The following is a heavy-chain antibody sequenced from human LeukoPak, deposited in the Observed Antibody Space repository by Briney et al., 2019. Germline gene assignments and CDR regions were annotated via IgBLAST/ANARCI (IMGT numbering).Heavy chain of an antibody. CDR2: IYTSGST. V-gene: IGHV4-61*05. D-gene: IGHD3-10*01. CDR1: GGSISSSSYY. Sequence: PSETLSLTCTVSGGSISSSSYYWGWIRQPPGKGLEWIGRIYTSGSTNYNPSLKSRVTMSVDTSKNQFSLKLSSVTAADTAVYYCARGRSGVRGVIDYWGQGTLVTVSS. CDR3: ARGRSGVRGVIDY. J-gene: IGHJ4*02.